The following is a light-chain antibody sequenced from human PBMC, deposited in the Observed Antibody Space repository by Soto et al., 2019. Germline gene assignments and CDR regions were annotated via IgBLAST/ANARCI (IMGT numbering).Light chain of an antibody. CDR3: QQSYTFSPLT. CDR1: QTISTY. Sequence: DIQMTQSPASLSSSVGDRVTISCRASQTISTYLHWYQHKPGRAPRLLISDVSTLQSGVPGRFSGSGSGTDFTLTISSLHPEDFATYYCQQSYTFSPLTFGGGTKVDNK. CDR2: DVS. V-gene: IGKV1-39*01. J-gene: IGKJ4*01.